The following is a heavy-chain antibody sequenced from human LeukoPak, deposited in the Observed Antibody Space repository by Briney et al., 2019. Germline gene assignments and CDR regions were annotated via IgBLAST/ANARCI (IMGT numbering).Heavy chain of an antibody. D-gene: IGHD3-22*01. V-gene: IGHV3-23*01. J-gene: IGHJ6*03. CDR1: GFTFSSYA. Sequence: GGSLRLSCAASGFTFSSYAMNWVRQAPGKGLEWVSGISGSGTNTDYIDSVKGRFTVSRDNSKNTLYLQMNSLRAEDTAVYYCAKTYYYDSSGLYYYMDVWGKGTTVTISS. CDR3: AKTYYYDSSGLYYYMDV. CDR2: ISGSGTNT.